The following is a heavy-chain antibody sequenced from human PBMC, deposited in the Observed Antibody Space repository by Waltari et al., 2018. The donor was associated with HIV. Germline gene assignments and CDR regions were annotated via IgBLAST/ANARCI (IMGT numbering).Heavy chain of an antibody. CDR3: ARDWSAYDEPDYYYAMDV. CDR1: GFTFSTSN. V-gene: IGHV3-21*02. J-gene: IGHJ6*02. CDR2: IRSSTTYK. D-gene: IGHD3-3*01. Sequence: EVQLVESGGGLVKPGGSLRLACAASGFTFSTSNMNWVRQAPGKGLEWISSIRSSTTYKNYAESVKGRFTISRDNAKKSLYLQMNSLRAEDTAVYYCARDWSAYDEPDYYYAMDVWGQGTTVTVSS.